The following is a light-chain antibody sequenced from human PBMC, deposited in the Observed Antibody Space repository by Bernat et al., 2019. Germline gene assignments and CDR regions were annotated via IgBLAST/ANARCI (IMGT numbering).Light chain of an antibody. Sequence: QSALTQPRSVSGSPGQSVTISCTGTSSDVGGYKYVSWYQQHPGKAPKLMIYDVSKRPSGVPDRFSGSKSGNTASLTISGLQAEDEADYYCCSYAGSYTYVFATGTNVTVL. CDR2: DVS. CDR1: SSDVGGYKY. J-gene: IGLJ1*01. V-gene: IGLV2-11*01. CDR3: CSYAGSYTYV.